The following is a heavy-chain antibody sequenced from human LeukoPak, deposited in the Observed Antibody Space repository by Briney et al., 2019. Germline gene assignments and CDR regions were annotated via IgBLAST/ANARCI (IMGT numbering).Heavy chain of an antibody. D-gene: IGHD2-2*01. J-gene: IGHJ5*02. V-gene: IGHV4-34*01. CDR1: GGSFSGYY. Sequence: SETLSLTCAVYGGSFSGYYWSWIRQPPGKGLEWIGEINHSGSTNYNPSLKSRVTISVDTSKNQFSLKLSSVTAADTAVYYCAIRGGNIVVVPAANANWFDPWGQGTLVTVSS. CDR2: INHSGST. CDR3: AIRGGNIVVVPAANANWFDP.